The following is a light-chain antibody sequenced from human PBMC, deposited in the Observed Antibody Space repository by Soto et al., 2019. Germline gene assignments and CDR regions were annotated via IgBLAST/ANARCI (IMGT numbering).Light chain of an antibody. CDR3: QQYNTYSGT. V-gene: IGKV1-5*01. Sequence: DIQMTQSPSTLPASVGDRVTITCRASQTISSWLAWYQQKPGKAPDLLIYDASRLAGGVPSRFSARGSGTEFTLTISSLQPDDFATYYCQQYNTYSGTFGGGTKVDIK. CDR2: DAS. CDR1: QTISSW. J-gene: IGKJ4*01.